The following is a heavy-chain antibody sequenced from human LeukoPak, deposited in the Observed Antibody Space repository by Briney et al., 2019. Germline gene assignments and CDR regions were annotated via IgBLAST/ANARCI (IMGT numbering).Heavy chain of an antibody. V-gene: IGHV4-34*01. D-gene: IGHD3-22*01. CDR3: ARDRAVNYYDSSGYYYPNFDY. J-gene: IGHJ4*02. CDR1: GGSFSGYY. Sequence: SETLSLTCAVYGGSFSGYYWSWIRQPPGKGLEWIGEINHSGSTNYNPSLKSRVTISVDTSKKQFSLKLSSVTAADTAVYYCARDRAVNYYDSSGYYYPNFDYWGQGTLVTLSS. CDR2: INHSGST.